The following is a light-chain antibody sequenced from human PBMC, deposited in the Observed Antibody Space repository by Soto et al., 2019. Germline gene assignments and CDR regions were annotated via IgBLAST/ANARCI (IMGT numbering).Light chain of an antibody. CDR1: QSVSSN. V-gene: IGKV3-15*01. J-gene: IGKJ4*02. CDR3: QQYKNWPLT. CDR2: GAS. Sequence: EIVMTQSTATLSVSPGERATLSGRASQSVSSNFAWYQQKPGQAPRLLIYGASTRAPGIPARFSGSGSGTEFTLTISSLQSEDFAGYYCQQYKNWPLTFGGGTNVQLK.